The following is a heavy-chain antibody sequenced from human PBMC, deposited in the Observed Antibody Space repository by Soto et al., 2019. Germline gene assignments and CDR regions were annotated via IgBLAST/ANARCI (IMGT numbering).Heavy chain of an antibody. D-gene: IGHD2-8*01. CDR3: ARGSVGYCTNGVCPEYFQH. J-gene: IGHJ1*01. Sequence: PGGSLRLSCAASGFTVSSNYMSWVRQAPGKGLEWVSVIYSGGTTYYADSVKGRFTISRDNSKKTLYLQMNSLRAEDTAVYYCARGSVGYCTNGVCPEYFQHWGQGTLVTVSS. CDR1: GFTVSSNY. CDR2: IYSGGTT. V-gene: IGHV3-66*01.